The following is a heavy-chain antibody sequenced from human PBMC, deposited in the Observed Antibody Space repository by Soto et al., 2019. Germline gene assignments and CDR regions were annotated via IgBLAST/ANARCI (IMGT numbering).Heavy chain of an antibody. CDR2: IRRSSSYI. CDR3: ARDMKVAAYHNDYNCMDV. J-gene: IGHJ6*02. Sequence: PGRCLRLSCAAAGFTFSSYSMNWDRQPPGKGREWVSSIRRSSSYIYHRGSVEGRLTLCRNNAQHSMYLQMTSLRTARPAVYYRARDMKVAAYHNDYNCMDVWGQGTTVTVSS. D-gene: IGHD3-22*01. CDR1: GFTFSSYS. V-gene: IGHV3-21*01.